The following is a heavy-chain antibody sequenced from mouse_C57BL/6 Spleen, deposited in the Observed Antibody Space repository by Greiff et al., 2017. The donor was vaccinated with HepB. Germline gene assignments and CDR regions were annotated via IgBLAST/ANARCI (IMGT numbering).Heavy chain of an antibody. CDR2: IYPGNSDT. D-gene: IGHD2-4*01. V-gene: IGHV1-5*01. CDR3: TRGGSTMITRDAMDY. CDR1: GYTFTSYW. J-gene: IGHJ4*01. Sequence: EVQLQQSGTVLARPGASVKMSCKTSGYTFTSYWMHWVKQRPGQGLEWIGAIYPGNSDTSYNQKFKGKAKLTAVTSASTAYMELSSLTNEDSAVYYCTRGGSTMITRDAMDYWGQGTSVTVSS.